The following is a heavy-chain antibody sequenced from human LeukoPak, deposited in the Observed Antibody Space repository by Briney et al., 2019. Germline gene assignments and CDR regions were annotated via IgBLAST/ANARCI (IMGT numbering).Heavy chain of an antibody. J-gene: IGHJ4*02. CDR3: AHSRQSIAVAANFDY. Sequence: GPTQLKLTQPLTLSCPFSGFSLTSSGVGVGWIRQPPGRALEWLALVYWDDDKRYSPSLKSRLTITKDTSKNQVVLTMTNMDPVDTATYYCAHSRQSIAVAANFDYWGQGTLVTVSS. D-gene: IGHD6-19*01. CDR2: VYWDDDK. V-gene: IGHV2-5*02. CDR1: GFSLTSSGVG.